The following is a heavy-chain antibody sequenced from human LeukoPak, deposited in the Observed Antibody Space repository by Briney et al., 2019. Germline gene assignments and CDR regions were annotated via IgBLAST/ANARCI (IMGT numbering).Heavy chain of an antibody. Sequence: ASVKVSCKASEGTFSSYAISWVRQAPGQGLEWMGWISAYNGNTNYAQKLQGRVTMTTDTSTSTAYMELRSLRSDDTAVYYCARGPSGDYDYWSQGTLVTVSS. D-gene: IGHD4-17*01. CDR2: ISAYNGNT. CDR3: ARGPSGDYDY. V-gene: IGHV1-18*01. CDR1: EGTFSSYA. J-gene: IGHJ4*02.